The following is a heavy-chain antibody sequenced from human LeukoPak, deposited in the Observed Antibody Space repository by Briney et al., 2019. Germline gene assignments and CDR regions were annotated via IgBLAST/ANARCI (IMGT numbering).Heavy chain of an antibody. CDR1: GFTFSSYS. Sequence: GGSLRLSSAASGFTFSSYSMNWVRQAPGKGLEWVSSITSSSYIYYADSVKGRFTISRDNAKNSLYLQMNSLRAEDTAVYYCARDGGKDYYYYYYMDVWGKGTTVTVSS. D-gene: IGHD3-16*01. J-gene: IGHJ6*03. CDR2: ITSSSYI. CDR3: ARDGGKDYYYYYYMDV. V-gene: IGHV3-21*01.